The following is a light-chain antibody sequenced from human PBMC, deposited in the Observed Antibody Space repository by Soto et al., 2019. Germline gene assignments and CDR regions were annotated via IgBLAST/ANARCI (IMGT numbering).Light chain of an antibody. CDR1: QGISSY. J-gene: IGKJ1*01. V-gene: IGKV1-9*01. CDR3: HQLNTFPRT. Sequence: DIQLTQSPSFLSASVGDSVTITWRASQGISSYLAWYQQKPGKAPKLLIYAASTLHDGVPSRFGGSGSGTEFTLTIRSLQPEDFATYYCHQLNTFPRTLGQGTKVDIK. CDR2: AAS.